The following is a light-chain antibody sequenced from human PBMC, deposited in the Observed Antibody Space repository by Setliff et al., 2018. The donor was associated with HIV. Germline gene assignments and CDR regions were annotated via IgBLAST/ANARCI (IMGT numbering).Light chain of an antibody. J-gene: IGLJ1*01. V-gene: IGLV2-11*01. CDR2: YVN. CDR1: SSDVGNYNY. Sequence: QSALTQPRSVSGSPGQSVTISCTGTSSDVGNYNYVSWYQHHPGKAPKLIIYYVNERPSGVPDRFSGSKSGNTASLTISGLQGDDEADYYCCSYAGSYTVVFGAGTKGTVL. CDR3: CSYAGSYTVV.